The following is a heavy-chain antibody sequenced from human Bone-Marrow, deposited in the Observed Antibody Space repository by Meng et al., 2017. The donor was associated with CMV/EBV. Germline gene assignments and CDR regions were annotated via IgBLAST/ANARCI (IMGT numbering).Heavy chain of an antibody. CDR1: GFTFSSYG. CDR2: IRYDGSNK. J-gene: IGHJ3*02. CDR3: AKFTLGTRGAFDI. Sequence: GESLKISCAASGFTFSSYGMHWVRQAPGKGLEWVAFIRYDGSNKYYADSVKGRFTISRDNAKNTLYLQMNSLRAEDTALYYFAKFTLGTRGAFDIWGQGTMVTVSS. D-gene: IGHD1-1*01. V-gene: IGHV3-30*02.